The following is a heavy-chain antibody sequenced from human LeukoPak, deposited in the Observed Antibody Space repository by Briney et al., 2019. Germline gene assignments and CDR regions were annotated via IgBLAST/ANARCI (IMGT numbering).Heavy chain of an antibody. CDR2: INPSGGST. CDR1: GYTFTSYY. CDR3: ARDFLGAVGATTPRYYYMDV. Sequence: ASVKASCKASGYTFTSYYMHWVRQAPGQGLEWMGIINPSGGSTSYAQKFQGRVTMTRDTSTSTVYMELSSLRSEDTAVYYCARDFLGAVGATTPRYYYMDVWGKGTTVTVSS. J-gene: IGHJ6*03. V-gene: IGHV1-46*01. D-gene: IGHD1-26*01.